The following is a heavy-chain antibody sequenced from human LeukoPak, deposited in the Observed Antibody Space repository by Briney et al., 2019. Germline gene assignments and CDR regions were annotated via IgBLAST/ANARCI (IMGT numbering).Heavy chain of an antibody. CDR2: LSGSGSSA. CDR3: AKGLTNLGDD. D-gene: IGHD3-9*01. J-gene: IGHJ4*02. V-gene: IGHV3-23*01. Sequence: EWVSCLSGSGSSAYYPDSVKGRFTISRDNSKNTLYLQMNSLSPEDTAVYYCAKGLTNLGDDWGQGTLVTVSS.